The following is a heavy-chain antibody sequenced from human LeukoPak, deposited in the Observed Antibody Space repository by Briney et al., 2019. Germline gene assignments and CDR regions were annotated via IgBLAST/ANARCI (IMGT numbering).Heavy chain of an antibody. J-gene: IGHJ4*02. V-gene: IGHV3-7*03. CDR3: ARLYLPATRFDY. D-gene: IGHD5-24*01. CDR2: INQDGSEK. Sequence: GGSLRLSCAASGFTFSSYGMHWVRQAPGKGLEWVANINQDGSEKYFVDSLKGRFTISRDNAKNSLYLQMISLRAEDTAVYYCARLYLPATRFDYWGQGTLVTVSS. CDR1: GFTFSSYG.